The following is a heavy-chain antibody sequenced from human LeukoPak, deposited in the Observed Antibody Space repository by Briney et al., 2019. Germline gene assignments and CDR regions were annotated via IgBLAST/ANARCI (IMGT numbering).Heavy chain of an antibody. CDR1: GGSISSGGYS. Sequence: PSETLSLTCTVSGGSISSGGYSWSWVRQHPGEGLEWIGYIYYSGSTNYNPSLKSRVTISVDTSKNQFSLKLSSVTAADTAVYYCARGPDYGGNDEFGAFDIWGQGTMVTVSS. CDR3: ARGPDYGGNDEFGAFDI. CDR2: IYYSGST. V-gene: IGHV4-31*03. J-gene: IGHJ3*02. D-gene: IGHD4-23*01.